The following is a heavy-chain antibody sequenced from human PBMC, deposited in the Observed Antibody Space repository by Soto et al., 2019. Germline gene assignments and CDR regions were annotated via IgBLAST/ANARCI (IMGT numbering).Heavy chain of an antibody. V-gene: IGHV3-48*01. Sequence: PGGSLRLSCAASGFTFSSYNMNWVRQAPGKGLEWVSYISDSSGTINYADSVKGRFTTSRDNAENSLFLQMNSLRAEDTAFYYCARDKGSSSWHSFDYWGQGTLVTVSS. CDR2: ISDSSGTI. CDR3: ARDKGSSSWHSFDY. D-gene: IGHD2-2*01. J-gene: IGHJ4*02. CDR1: GFTFSSYN.